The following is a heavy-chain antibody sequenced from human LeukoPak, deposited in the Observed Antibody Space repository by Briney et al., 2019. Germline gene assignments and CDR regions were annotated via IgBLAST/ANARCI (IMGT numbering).Heavy chain of an antibody. Sequence: PGGSLRLSCAASGFTFSSYEMNWVRQAPGKGLEWVSYISDSGSTIYYADSVKGRFTISRDNAKNSLYLQMNSLRVEDTAVYYCAGEGYCSGGTCFVDYWGQGTLVTVSS. CDR1: GFTFSSYE. J-gene: IGHJ4*02. D-gene: IGHD2-15*01. V-gene: IGHV3-48*03. CDR2: ISDSGSTI. CDR3: AGEGYCSGGTCFVDY.